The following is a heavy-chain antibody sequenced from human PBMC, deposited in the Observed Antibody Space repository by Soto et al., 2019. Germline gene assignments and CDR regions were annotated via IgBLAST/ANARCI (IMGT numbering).Heavy chain of an antibody. D-gene: IGHD4-17*01. CDR3: ARGNYGGNPGYYFDY. Sequence: QVQLQESGPGLVKPSETLSLTCTVSGGSISSYYWSWIRQPPGKGLEWIGYIYYSGSTNYNPSLKSRVTISVDTSKNQFSLKLSSVTAADTAVYYCARGNYGGNPGYYFDYWGQGTLVTVSS. CDR2: IYYSGST. J-gene: IGHJ4*02. V-gene: IGHV4-59*01. CDR1: GGSISSYY.